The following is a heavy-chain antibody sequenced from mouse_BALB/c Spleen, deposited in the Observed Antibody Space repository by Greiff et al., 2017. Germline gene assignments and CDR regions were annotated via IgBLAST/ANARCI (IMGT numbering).Heavy chain of an antibody. Sequence: EVQLQQSGAELVRPGALVKLSCKASGFNIKDYYMHWVKQRPEQGLEWIGWIDPENGNTIYDPKFQGKASITADTSSNTAYLQLSSLTSEDTAVYYCARSDGYYDWFAYWGQGTLVTVSA. D-gene: IGHD2-3*01. CDR3: ARSDGYYDWFAY. V-gene: IGHV14-1*02. J-gene: IGHJ3*01. CDR1: GFNIKDYY. CDR2: IDPENGNT.